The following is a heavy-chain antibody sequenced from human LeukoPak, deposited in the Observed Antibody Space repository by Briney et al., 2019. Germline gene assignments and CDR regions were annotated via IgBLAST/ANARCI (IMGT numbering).Heavy chain of an antibody. CDR3: AKDRRGSSISLDY. D-gene: IGHD6-6*01. CDR2: ISYDGSNK. J-gene: IGHJ4*02. CDR1: GVTFSSYG. Sequence: GGSLRLSCAASGVTFSSYGMHWVRQAPGKGLEWVAVISYDGSNKYYADSVKGRFTISRDNSKNTLYLQMNSLRAEDTAVYYCAKDRRGSSISLDYWGQGTLVTVSS. V-gene: IGHV3-30*18.